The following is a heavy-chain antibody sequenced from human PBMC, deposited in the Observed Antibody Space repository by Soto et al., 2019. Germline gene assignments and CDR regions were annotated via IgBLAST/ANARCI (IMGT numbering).Heavy chain of an antibody. D-gene: IGHD4-17*01. J-gene: IGHJ4*02. V-gene: IGHV3-53*02. Sequence: EVQLVETGGGLIQPGGSLRLSCVASGFIVSNNYMSWVRQAPGKGLEWVSILYSGGSTYYADSVRGRFTISRGNSQNTLYLQMNNLRAEDTAVYYCARGADDYGDRVDYWGQGTLVTVSS. CDR2: LYSGGST. CDR1: GFIVSNNY. CDR3: ARGADDYGDRVDY.